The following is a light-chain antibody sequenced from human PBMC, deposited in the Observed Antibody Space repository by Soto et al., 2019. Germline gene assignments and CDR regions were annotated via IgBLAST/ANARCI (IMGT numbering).Light chain of an antibody. CDR3: QQYNVWPLT. J-gene: IGKJ4*01. CDR2: VAS. V-gene: IGKV3-15*01. Sequence: EIVMTQSPATLSVSPGERATLSCRASQSVSSNLAWYQQKPGQTPKLPIYVASTRATGIPARFSGSGSGTEFTLTISSLQSEDFAVYYCQQYNVWPLTFGGGTKVEFK. CDR1: QSVSSN.